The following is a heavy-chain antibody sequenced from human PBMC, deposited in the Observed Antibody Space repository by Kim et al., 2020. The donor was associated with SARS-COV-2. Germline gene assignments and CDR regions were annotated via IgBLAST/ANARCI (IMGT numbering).Heavy chain of an antibody. J-gene: IGHJ4*02. CDR1: GGTFSSYA. CDR3: ARASFTKKLGYCSGGSCWYYFDY. V-gene: IGHV1-69*13. CDR2: IIPIFGTA. D-gene: IGHD2-15*01. Sequence: SVKVSCKASGGTFSSYAISWVRQAPGQGLEWMGGIIPIFGTANYAQKFQGRVTITADESTSTAYMELSSLRSEDTAVYYCARASFTKKLGYCSGGSCWYYFDYWGQGTLVTVSS.